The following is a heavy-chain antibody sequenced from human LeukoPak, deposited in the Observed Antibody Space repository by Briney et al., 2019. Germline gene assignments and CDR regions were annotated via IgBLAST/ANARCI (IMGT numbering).Heavy chain of an antibody. CDR2: IYYSGST. CDR3: ARDNGYYFDY. CDR1: GGSISSYY. Sequence: PSETLSLTCTVSGGSISSYYWSWIRQPPGKGLEWIGYIYYSGSTNYNPSLKSRVTISVDTSKNQFSLKLSPVTAADTAVYYCARDNGYYFDYWGQGTLVTVSS. V-gene: IGHV4-59*01. J-gene: IGHJ4*02.